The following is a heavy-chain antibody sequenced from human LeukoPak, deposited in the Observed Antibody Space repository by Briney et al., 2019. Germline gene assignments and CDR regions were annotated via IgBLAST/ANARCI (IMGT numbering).Heavy chain of an antibody. Sequence: SETLSLTRTVSGGSISSGGYYWSWIRQPPGKGLEWIGYIYHSGSTYYNPSLKSRVTISVDRSKNQFSLKLSSVTAADTAVYYCARGITIFGVVISGGLDYWGQGTLVTVSS. CDR2: IYHSGST. CDR3: ARGITIFGVVISGGLDY. V-gene: IGHV4-30-2*01. CDR1: GGSISSGGYY. D-gene: IGHD3-3*01. J-gene: IGHJ4*02.